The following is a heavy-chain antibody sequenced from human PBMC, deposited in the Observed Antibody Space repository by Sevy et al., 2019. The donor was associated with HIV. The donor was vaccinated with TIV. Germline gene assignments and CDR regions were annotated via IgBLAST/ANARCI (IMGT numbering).Heavy chain of an antibody. D-gene: IGHD1-26*01. J-gene: IGHJ4*02. V-gene: IGHV3-23*01. Sequence: GGSLRLSCAASGFDFSIYSMSWVRQAPGKGLEWVSTLSFGCGKINYADSVKGRFTISRDNAKISVYLQMNNMRVEDTAGYYCEVVGCNIHHDYLGQGTLVTVSS. CDR1: GFDFSIYS. CDR2: LSFGCGKI. CDR3: EVVGCNIHHDY.